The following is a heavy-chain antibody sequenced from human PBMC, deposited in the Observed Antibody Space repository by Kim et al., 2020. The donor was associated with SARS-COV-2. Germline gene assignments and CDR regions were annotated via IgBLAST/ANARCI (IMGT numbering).Heavy chain of an antibody. CDR1: GYTFTSYD. Sequence: ASVKVSCKASGYTFTSYDINWVRQATGQGLEWMGWMNPNSGNTGYAQKFQGRVTMTRDTSISTAYMELSSLRSEDTAVYYCARRGPADPGQEGLGYWGQGTLVTVSS. CDR2: MNPNSGNT. V-gene: IGHV1-8*01. CDR3: ARRGPADPGQEGLGY. J-gene: IGHJ4*02.